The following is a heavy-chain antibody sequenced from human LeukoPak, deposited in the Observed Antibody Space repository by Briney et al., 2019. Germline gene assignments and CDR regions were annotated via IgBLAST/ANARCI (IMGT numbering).Heavy chain of an antibody. CDR3: ARGYYDFWSGYYISYYGMDV. J-gene: IGHJ6*02. CDR2: INPSGGST. V-gene: IGHV1-46*01. CDR1: GYTFTSYY. Sequence: ASVTVSCKASGYTFTSYYMHWVRQAPGQGLEWMGIINPSGGSTSYAQKFQGRVSMTRDTSTSTVYMELSSLRSEDTAVYYCARGYYDFWSGYYISYYGMDVWGQGTTVTVSS. D-gene: IGHD3-3*01.